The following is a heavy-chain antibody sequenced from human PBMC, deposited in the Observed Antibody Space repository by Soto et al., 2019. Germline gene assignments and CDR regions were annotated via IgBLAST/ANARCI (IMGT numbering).Heavy chain of an antibody. D-gene: IGHD3-22*01. CDR1: GFTFSNYA. Sequence: EVQLLESGGGLVQPGGSLRLSCAASGFTFSNYAMNWVRQAPGKGLQWVSSISGRGGNTYYADSVKGRLTISRDNSKDTLYLQMSSLRAEDTAVYYCAKDGGYYYYDSSGDYCDFWGQGTLVTVSS. J-gene: IGHJ4*02. CDR2: ISGRGGNT. CDR3: AKDGGYYYYDSSGDYCDF. V-gene: IGHV3-23*01.